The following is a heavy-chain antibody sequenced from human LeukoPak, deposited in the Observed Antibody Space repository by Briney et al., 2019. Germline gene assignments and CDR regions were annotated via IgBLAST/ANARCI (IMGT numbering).Heavy chain of an antibody. CDR2: ISNSGRNT. J-gene: IGHJ4*02. D-gene: IGHD6-6*01. Sequence: GGSLRLSCSASGFTFRSYAMAWVRQAPGTGLGWVSAISNSGRNTYYADSVKGRFTNSRDNSKNTLYLEMNSLRAEDTAVYYCSNWVEGARPSLDYWGQGALVTVSS. CDR3: SNWVEGARPSLDY. V-gene: IGHV3-23*01. CDR1: GFTFRSYA.